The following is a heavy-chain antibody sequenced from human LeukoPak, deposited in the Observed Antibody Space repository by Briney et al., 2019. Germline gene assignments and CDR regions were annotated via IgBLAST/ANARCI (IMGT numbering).Heavy chain of an antibody. CDR1: RFTFSSYA. CDR2: ISGSGGST. J-gene: IGHJ4*02. CDR3: AKDYCSGGSCYSHYFDY. V-gene: IGHV3-23*01. D-gene: IGHD2-15*01. Sequence: PGGSLRLSCAASRFTFSSYAMSWVRQAPGKGLEWVSSISGSGGSTYYADSVKGRFTISRDNSKNMLYLQMNSLRAEDTAVYYCAKDYCSGGSCYSHYFDYWGQGTLVTVSS.